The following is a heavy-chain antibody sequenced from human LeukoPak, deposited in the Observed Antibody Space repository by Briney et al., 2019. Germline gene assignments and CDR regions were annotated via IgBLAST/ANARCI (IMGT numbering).Heavy chain of an antibody. CDR2: ISHDGSNK. CDR3: ARVDWEGSGSYYFDS. Sequence: PGRSLRLSCAASGFTFSNYAMHWVRQAPGKGLEWVAVISHDGSNKYYADSVKGRFTISRDNSKNTLFLQMNSQRTEDTAVYFCARVDWEGSGSYYFDSWGQGTLVTVSS. J-gene: IGHJ4*02. V-gene: IGHV3-30-3*01. CDR1: GFTFSNYA. D-gene: IGHD1-26*01.